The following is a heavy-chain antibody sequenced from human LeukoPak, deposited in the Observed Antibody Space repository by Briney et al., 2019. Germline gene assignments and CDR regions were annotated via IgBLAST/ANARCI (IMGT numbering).Heavy chain of an antibody. CDR3: ARHYGP. CDR1: GGSISGSSYY. D-gene: IGHD3-10*01. Sequence: SETLSLTCTVSGGSISGSSYYWGWVRQPPGKGLEWIGSIYYSGSTYYNPSLKSRVTISVDTSKNQFSLKLNSVAATDTAAYYCARHYGPWGQGTLVTVSS. CDR2: IYYSGST. V-gene: IGHV4-39*01. J-gene: IGHJ4*02.